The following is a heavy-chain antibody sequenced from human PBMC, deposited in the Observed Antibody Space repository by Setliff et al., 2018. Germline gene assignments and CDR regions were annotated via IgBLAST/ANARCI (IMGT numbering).Heavy chain of an antibody. CDR3: ARDPGGGHPSYYGMDV. V-gene: IGHV3-7*01. Sequence: LRLSCGASGFTYKNDWVSWVRQAPGKGLEWLASINPDGSEKYYVDSVKGRFTISRDNARNSLSLQMNSLRTEDTAVYYCARDPGGGHPSYYGMDVWGQGTTVTVSS. CDR1: GFTYKNDW. J-gene: IGHJ6*02. D-gene: IGHD2-15*01. CDR2: INPDGSEK.